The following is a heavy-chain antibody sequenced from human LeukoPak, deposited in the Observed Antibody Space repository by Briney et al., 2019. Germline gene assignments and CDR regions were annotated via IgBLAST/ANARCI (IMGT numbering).Heavy chain of an antibody. CDR3: ATEYQPYSGSWTFDY. Sequence: VASVKVSCKASGYTFTGYYMHWVRQAPGQGLEWMGWINPNSGGTNYAQKFQGRVTMTRDTSISTAYMELSRLRSDDTAVYYCATEYQPYSGSWTFDYWGQGTLVTVSS. CDR2: INPNSGGT. V-gene: IGHV1-2*02. D-gene: IGHD1-26*01. J-gene: IGHJ4*02. CDR1: GYTFTGYY.